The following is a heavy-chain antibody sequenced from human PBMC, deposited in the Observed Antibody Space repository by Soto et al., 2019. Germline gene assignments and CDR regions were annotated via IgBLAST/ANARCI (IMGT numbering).Heavy chain of an antibody. CDR1: GGSISNTNYY. V-gene: IGHV4-39*01. CDR3: ALITFGGVIAHFDY. Sequence: ASETLSLTCSVSGGSISNTNYYWGWIRQPPGKGLEWIGSIYYSVSTYYNPSLKSRVTISVDTSKNQFSLKLISVAAADTAVYYCALITFGGVIAHFDYWGPGNLVTVSS. D-gene: IGHD3-16*02. CDR2: IYYSVST. J-gene: IGHJ4*02.